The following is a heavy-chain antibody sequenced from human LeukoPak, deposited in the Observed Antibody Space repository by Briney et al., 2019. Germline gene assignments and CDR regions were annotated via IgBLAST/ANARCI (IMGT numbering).Heavy chain of an antibody. D-gene: IGHD3-10*01. CDR2: MNPNSGNT. CDR3: ARRFLWFGEFARFDP. CDR1: GYTCTSYD. J-gene: IGHJ5*02. V-gene: IGHV1-8*01. Sequence: GASVKASCKSSGYTCTSYDINWVRQATGQGLEWMVWMNPNSGNTGYAQKFQGRVTRTRNTSTSTAYMELRSLRSEDTAVYYCARRFLWFGEFARFDPWGKGTLVTVSS.